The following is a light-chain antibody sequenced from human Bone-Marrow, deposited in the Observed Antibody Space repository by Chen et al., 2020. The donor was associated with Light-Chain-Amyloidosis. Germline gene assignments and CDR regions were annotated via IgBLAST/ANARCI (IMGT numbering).Light chain of an antibody. J-gene: IGLJ2*01. CDR1: DLPTKY. CDR3: QSADSSGTYEVI. Sequence: SYQLIQPPSVSVSPGQTARITCSGDDLPTKYAYGYQQKPGQAPVLVIHRDTERPSGISERFSGSSSGTTATLTISGVQAEDEADSHCQSADSSGTYEVIFGGGTKLTVL. CDR2: RDT. V-gene: IGLV3-25*03.